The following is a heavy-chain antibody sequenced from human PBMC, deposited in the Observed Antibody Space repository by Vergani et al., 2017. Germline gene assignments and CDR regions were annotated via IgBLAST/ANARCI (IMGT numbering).Heavy chain of an antibody. CDR1: GFSFSDYA. J-gene: IGHJ4*02. D-gene: IGHD2-2*01. Sequence: EVQLLESGGGLVQPGGSLRLSCAASGFSFSDYAMSWVRQAPGKGLEGVAAISGSGFTPYYADSVKGRFTVSRDNSKNTLFLQVNSLRAEDTAVYYCAKNVFFVTSSCYTTPMDTLQYWGQGALVTVSS. CDR3: AKNVFFVTSSCYTTPMDTLQY. CDR2: ISGSGFTP. V-gene: IGHV3-23*01.